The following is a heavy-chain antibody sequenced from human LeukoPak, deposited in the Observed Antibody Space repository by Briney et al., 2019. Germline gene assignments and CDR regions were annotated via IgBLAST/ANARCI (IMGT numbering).Heavy chain of an antibody. CDR3: AIAAAGTNWFDP. CDR1: GGTFSSYA. V-gene: IGHV1-24*01. D-gene: IGHD6-13*01. Sequence: GASVKVSCKASGGTFSSYAISWVRQAPGKGLEWMGGFDPEDGETIYAQKFQGRVTMTEDTSTDTAYMELSSLRSEDTAVYYCAIAAAGTNWFDPWGQGTLVTVSS. CDR2: FDPEDGET. J-gene: IGHJ5*02.